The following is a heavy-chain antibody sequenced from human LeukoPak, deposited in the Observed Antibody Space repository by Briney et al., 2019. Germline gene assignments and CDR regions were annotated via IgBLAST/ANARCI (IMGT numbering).Heavy chain of an antibody. D-gene: IGHD3-10*01. Sequence: GGSLRLSCAASGFTFSSYGMHWVRQAPGKGLEWVSFIRYDGSNKYYADSVKGRFTISRDNSKNTLYLQMNSLRAEDTAVYYCAKDRGYYYGSGAKIFDYWGQGTLVTVSS. CDR2: IRYDGSNK. J-gene: IGHJ4*02. CDR1: GFTFSSYG. CDR3: AKDRGYYYGSGAKIFDY. V-gene: IGHV3-30*02.